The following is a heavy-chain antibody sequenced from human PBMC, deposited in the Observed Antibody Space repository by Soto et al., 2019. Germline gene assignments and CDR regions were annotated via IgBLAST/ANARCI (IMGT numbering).Heavy chain of an antibody. D-gene: IGHD2-15*01. CDR2: IYYSGST. CDR3: ARASIVVVADWYFEL. Sequence: QVQLQESGPGLVKPSQTLSLTCTVSGGSMSSGGYYWSWIRQHPGKGLEWIGYIYYSGSTYYNPSLKSRVTISVDTSKNQFSLKLSSVTAADTAVYYCARASIVVVADWYFELWGRGTLVTVSS. V-gene: IGHV4-31*03. CDR1: GGSMSSGGYY. J-gene: IGHJ2*01.